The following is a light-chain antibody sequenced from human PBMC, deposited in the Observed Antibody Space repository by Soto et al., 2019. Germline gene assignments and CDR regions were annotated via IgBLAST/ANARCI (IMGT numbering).Light chain of an antibody. CDR3: CSYAGSSTWV. J-gene: IGLJ3*02. CDR1: SSDVGSYNL. V-gene: IGLV2-23*02. Sequence: QPASVSGSPGQSITISCTGTSSDVGSYNLVSWYQQHPGKAPKLMIYEVSKRPSGVSNRFSGSKSGNTASLTISGLQAEDEADYYCCSYAGSSTWVFGGGTKVTVL. CDR2: EVS.